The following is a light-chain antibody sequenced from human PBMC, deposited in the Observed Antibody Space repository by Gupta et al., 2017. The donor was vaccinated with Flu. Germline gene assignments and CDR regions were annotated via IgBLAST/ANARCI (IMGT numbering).Light chain of an antibody. J-gene: IGKJ1*01. CDR2: DAS. CDR3: QQNDSNPQWT. Sequence: SSPHASVGDRGTTTCRASQRSRSSLAWCEHKPTKAPKLLLYDASSWQRGVASRFGGSGFGKNLSLTNSRRQQEDFAASYSQQNDSNPQWTFGQGTKVEIK. V-gene: IGKV1-39*01. CDR1: QRSRSS.